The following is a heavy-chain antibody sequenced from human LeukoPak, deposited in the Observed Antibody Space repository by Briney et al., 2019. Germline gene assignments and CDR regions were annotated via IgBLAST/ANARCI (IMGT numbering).Heavy chain of an antibody. CDR2: INHSGST. Sequence: SETLSLTCAVYGGSFSGYYWSWIRQPPGKGLEWLGEINHSGSTNYNPSLKSRVTISVDTSKNQFSLKLSSVTAADTAVYYCAKVSLDYGGNSATASGTYYYYGMDVWGQGTTVTVSS. CDR1: GGSFSGYY. V-gene: IGHV4-34*01. D-gene: IGHD4-23*01. J-gene: IGHJ6*02. CDR3: AKVSLDYGGNSATASGTYYYYGMDV.